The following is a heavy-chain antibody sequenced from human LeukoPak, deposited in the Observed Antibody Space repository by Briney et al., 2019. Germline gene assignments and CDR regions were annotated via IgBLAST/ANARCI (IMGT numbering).Heavy chain of an antibody. CDR3: ARVHIVTGTYFDS. V-gene: IGHV4-4*07. Sequence: PSETLSLTCTVSGGSISNYYWTWIRQPAGKGLEWIGRIYSSGSTDYNPSLKSRVTMSVDTSKNQFSLNLSSVTAADTAVYYCARVHIVTGTYFDSWGQGALVTVSS. D-gene: IGHD3-10*01. CDR1: GGSISNYY. J-gene: IGHJ4*02. CDR2: IYSSGST.